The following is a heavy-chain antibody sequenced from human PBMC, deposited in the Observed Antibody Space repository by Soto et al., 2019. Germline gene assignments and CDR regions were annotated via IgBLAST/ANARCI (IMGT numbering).Heavy chain of an antibody. D-gene: IGHD4-17*01. Sequence: QITLRESGPTLVKPTQTLTLTCSFSGFSLTTSGLSVAWIRQPPGKALELLTLIYWDDDKRYSPTLKSRLTVTRDTSKNQVVLRMTNLDPVDTATYYCALQTTVTQAFDKWGNGTLVTVSS. J-gene: IGHJ4*01. V-gene: IGHV2-5*02. CDR2: IYWDDDK. CDR3: ALQTTVTQAFDK. CDR1: GFSLTTSGLS.